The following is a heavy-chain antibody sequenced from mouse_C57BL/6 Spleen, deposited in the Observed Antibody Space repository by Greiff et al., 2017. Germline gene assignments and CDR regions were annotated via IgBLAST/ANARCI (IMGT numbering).Heavy chain of an antibody. CDR3: VDGYYKGFAY. J-gene: IGHJ3*01. Sequence: QVQLQQSGPELVKPGASVKISCKASGYAFSSSWMNWVKQRPGKGLEWIGRIYPGDGDTNYNGKFKGKATLTADKSSSTAYMQLSSLTSEDSAVYCCVDGYYKGFAYWGQGTLVTVSA. CDR1: GYAFSSSW. CDR2: IYPGDGDT. V-gene: IGHV1-82*01. D-gene: IGHD2-3*01.